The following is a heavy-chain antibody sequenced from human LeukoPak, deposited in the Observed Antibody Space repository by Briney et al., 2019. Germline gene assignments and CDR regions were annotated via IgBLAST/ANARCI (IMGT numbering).Heavy chain of an antibody. V-gene: IGHV4-59*01. CDR3: ARVRRDGYNSNYFDY. J-gene: IGHJ4*02. CDR1: GGSISRYY. Sequence: SEALSLTCTVSGGSISRYYWSWIRQPPGKGLEWLGFISYSGSTNCNPSLKSRVTMSVDTSKNQFSLKLSSVTAADTAVYYCARVRRDGYNSNYFDYWGQGTLVTVSS. D-gene: IGHD5-24*01. CDR2: ISYSGST.